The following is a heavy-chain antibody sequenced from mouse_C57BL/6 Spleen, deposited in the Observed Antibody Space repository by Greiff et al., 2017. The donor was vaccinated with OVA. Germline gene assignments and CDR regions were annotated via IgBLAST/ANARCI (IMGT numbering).Heavy chain of an antibody. V-gene: IGHV1-26*01. J-gene: IGHJ2*01. CDR2: INPNNGGT. CDR1: GYTFTDYY. D-gene: IGHD3-2*02. Sequence: EVQLQQSGPELVKPGASVKISCKASGYTFTDYYMNWVKQSHGKSLEWIGDINPNNGGTSYNQKFKGKATLTVDKSSSTAYMELRSLTSEDSAVYYCGAAQATREFDYWGQGTTLTVSS. CDR3: GAAQATREFDY.